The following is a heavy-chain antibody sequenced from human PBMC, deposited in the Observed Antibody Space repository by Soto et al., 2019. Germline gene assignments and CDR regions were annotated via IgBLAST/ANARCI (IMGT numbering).Heavy chain of an antibody. CDR2: LPADGRNT. V-gene: IGHV3-30*04. D-gene: IGHD1-26*01. CDR1: VFPWRAYS. J-gene: IGHJ4*02. CDR3: ARGSKGALDY. Sequence: GALRLSGEASVFPWRAYSVHWVRQAPGRGLEWLASLPADGRNTYYGDSVRGRLNISRDTSKNTVYLEMDSLRFDDTSVYYCARGSKGALDYWGLGTLVTVSS.